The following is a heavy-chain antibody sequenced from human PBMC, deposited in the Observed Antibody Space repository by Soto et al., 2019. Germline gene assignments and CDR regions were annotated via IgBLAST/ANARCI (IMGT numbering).Heavy chain of an antibody. D-gene: IGHD2-15*01. J-gene: IGHJ5*01. CDR3: ALQGISNAGWYECGYA. CDR1: GYSFATNW. CDR2: IYPGDSDT. V-gene: IGHV5-51*01. Sequence: PGASLKISCKGSGYSFATNWIAWVRQMPGKGLEWMGIIYPGDSDTRYSPSFQGQVTISADKSINTAYLQWTSLKASDTAMYYCALQGISNAGWYECGYACGHGTLVTVS.